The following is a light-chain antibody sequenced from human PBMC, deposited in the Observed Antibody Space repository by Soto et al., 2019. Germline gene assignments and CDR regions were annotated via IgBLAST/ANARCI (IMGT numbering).Light chain of an antibody. CDR1: QSVLYSTNNKNY. V-gene: IGKV4-1*01. Sequence: DIVMTQSPDSLAVSLGERATINCKSSQSVLYSTNNKNYLAWYQQKPGQPPKLLIYWATTRESGVPDRFSGSGSGTDFTLTISSLQAEDVAVYYCQQYYMTPLPFGGGTKVEIK. J-gene: IGKJ4*01. CDR2: WAT. CDR3: QQYYMTPLP.